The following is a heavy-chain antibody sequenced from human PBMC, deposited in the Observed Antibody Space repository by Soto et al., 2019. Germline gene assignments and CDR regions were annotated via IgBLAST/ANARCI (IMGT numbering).Heavy chain of an antibody. J-gene: IGHJ3*02. V-gene: IGHV1-2*02. CDR3: ARGGGVGVAGSAAFDM. CDR2: INPATGAA. Sequence: QLHLVHYGAVVKKPGASVTVSCSASGYPVTAYYMHWVRQAPGRGLEWMGGINPATGAAKYTQTFPGGVTMTRDTSTSKVFMGLGGLASEDTAVFYCARGGGVGVAGSAAFDMWGQGTLVTVSS. D-gene: IGHD3-3*01. CDR1: GYPVTAYY.